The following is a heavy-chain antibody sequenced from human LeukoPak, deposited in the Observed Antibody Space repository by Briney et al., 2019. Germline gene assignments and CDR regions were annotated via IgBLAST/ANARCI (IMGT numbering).Heavy chain of an antibody. Sequence: GASVKVSCKASGYTFTGYYMHWVRQAPGQGLEWMGGIIPIFGTANYAQKFQGRVTITADKSTSTAYMELSSLRSEDTAVYYCARDSSGYYFYWGQGTLVTVSS. V-gene: IGHV1-69*06. CDR2: IIPIFGTA. J-gene: IGHJ4*02. CDR1: GYTFTGYY. D-gene: IGHD3-22*01. CDR3: ARDSSGYYFY.